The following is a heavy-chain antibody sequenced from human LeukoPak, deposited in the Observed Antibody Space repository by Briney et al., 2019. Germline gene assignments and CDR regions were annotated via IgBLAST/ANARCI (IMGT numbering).Heavy chain of an antibody. CDR1: GFTFSSYW. CDR3: AKDLDADYDFWSGSLED. Sequence: GGSLRLSCAASGFTFSSYWMSWVRQAPGKGLEWVANIQQDGRGKYYVDSVKGRFTISRDNARNSLYLQMNSLRAEDTAVYYCAKDLDADYDFWSGSLEDWGQGTLVTVSS. J-gene: IGHJ4*02. CDR2: IQQDGRGK. V-gene: IGHV3-7*03. D-gene: IGHD3-3*01.